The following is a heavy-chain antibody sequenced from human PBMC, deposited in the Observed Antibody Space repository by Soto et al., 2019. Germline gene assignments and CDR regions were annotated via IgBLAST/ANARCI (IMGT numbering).Heavy chain of an antibody. CDR3: ARDPSAADY. CDR1: GFTVSTKY. J-gene: IGHJ4*02. D-gene: IGHD3-10*01. V-gene: IGHV3-66*01. Sequence: GGSLRLSCAASGFTVSTKYMSWVRQAPGKGLEWVSVIYSGGSTFYADSVRGRFTISRDNSKSTVNLQMNSLRAEDTAVYYCARDPSAADYWGQGTLVTVSS. CDR2: IYSGGST.